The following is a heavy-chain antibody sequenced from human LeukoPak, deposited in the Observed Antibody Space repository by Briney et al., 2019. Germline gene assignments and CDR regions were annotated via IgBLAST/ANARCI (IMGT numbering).Heavy chain of an antibody. CDR2: ISSSGSTI. Sequence: GGSLRLSCAASGFTFSSYEMNWVRQAPGKGLEWVSYISSSGSTIYYAGSVKGRFAISRDNAKNSLYLQMNSLRAEDTAVYYCAKQGAGIRDWGQGTLVTVSS. CDR1: GFTFSSYE. D-gene: IGHD6-19*01. V-gene: IGHV3-48*03. J-gene: IGHJ4*02. CDR3: AKQGAGIRD.